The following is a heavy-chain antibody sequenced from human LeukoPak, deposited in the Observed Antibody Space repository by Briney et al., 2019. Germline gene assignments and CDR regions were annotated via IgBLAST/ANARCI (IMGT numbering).Heavy chain of an antibody. J-gene: IGHJ4*02. CDR2: ISGSGGST. CDR3: AKTGYSSSWYVPPLDY. V-gene: IGHV3-23*01. CDR1: GFTFSSYA. Sequence: PGGSLRLSCAASGFTFSSYAMSWVRQAPGKGLEWVSAISGSGGSTYYADSVKGRFTISGDNSKNTLYLQMNSLRAEDTAVYYCAKTGYSSSWYVPPLDYWGQGTLVTVSS. D-gene: IGHD6-13*01.